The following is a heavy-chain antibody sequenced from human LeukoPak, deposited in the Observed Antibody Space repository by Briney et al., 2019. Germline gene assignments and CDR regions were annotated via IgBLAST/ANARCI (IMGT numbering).Heavy chain of an antibody. J-gene: IGHJ4*02. CDR3: AKDRPVVSY. D-gene: IGHD4-23*01. CDR1: GLAFHDYG. CDR2: IAADGSKT. V-gene: IGHV3-43*02. Sequence: GSLRLSFAASGLAFHDYGMHWVRQAPGRGLECVSFIAADGSKTYYADSVKGRFTVSRDDSKRTLHLPMSSLRTDDTALYYCAKDRPVVSYWGQGTLVSVSS.